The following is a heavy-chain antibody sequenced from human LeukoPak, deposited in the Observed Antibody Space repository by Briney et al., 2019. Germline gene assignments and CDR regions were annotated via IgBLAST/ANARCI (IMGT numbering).Heavy chain of an antibody. J-gene: IGHJ4*02. CDR3: ARDGGARSPFDY. D-gene: IGHD3-16*01. V-gene: IGHV4-38-2*02. Sequence: SETLSLTCTVSGYSISSGYYWGWIRQPPGKGLEWIGSIYHSGSTYYNPSLKGRVTISVDTSKNQFSLKLSSVTAADTAVYYCARDGGARSPFDYWGQGTLVTVSS. CDR2: IYHSGST. CDR1: GYSISSGYY.